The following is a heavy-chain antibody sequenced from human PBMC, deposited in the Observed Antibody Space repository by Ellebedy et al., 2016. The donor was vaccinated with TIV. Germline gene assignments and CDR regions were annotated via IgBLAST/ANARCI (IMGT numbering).Heavy chain of an antibody. D-gene: IGHD2-2*01. CDR3: AKDLDFGEYQLLGEDM. CDR2: INQDGREI. J-gene: IGHJ4*02. Sequence: GGSLRLXCAASGFTFGHYWMSWLRQAPGKGLEWVAHINQDGREIYYVDSVKGRFTISRDNGKNSLYLQMASLTVEDTALYFCAKDLDFGEYQLLGEDMWGQGTLVTVSS. V-gene: IGHV3-7*03. CDR1: GFTFGHYW.